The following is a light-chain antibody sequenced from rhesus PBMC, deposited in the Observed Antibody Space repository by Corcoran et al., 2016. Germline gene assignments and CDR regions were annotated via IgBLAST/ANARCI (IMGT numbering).Light chain of an antibody. V-gene: IGKV1-25*02. J-gene: IGKJ4*01. Sequence: DIQMTQSPSSLSASVGDRVTITCRASQGISSYLAWYPQKPGKAPKLLSYAASTWQSGVPSRFRGSGSGTDFTLTSSSLQPEDFATKYCQQYSSSPLTFGGGTKVELK. CDR1: QGISSY. CDR2: AAS. CDR3: QQYSSSPLT.